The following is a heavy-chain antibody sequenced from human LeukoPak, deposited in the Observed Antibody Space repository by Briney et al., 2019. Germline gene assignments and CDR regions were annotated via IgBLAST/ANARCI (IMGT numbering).Heavy chain of an antibody. CDR3: ARAGYSYGYSGWIDY. D-gene: IGHD5-18*01. V-gene: IGHV1-2*02. Sequence: ASVKVSCKASGYTFTGYYMHWVRQAPGQGLEWMGWINPNSGGTNYAKKFQGRVTMTRDTSISTAYMELSRLRSDDTAVYYCARAGYSYGYSGWIDYWGQGTLVTVSS. CDR1: GYTFTGYY. J-gene: IGHJ4*02. CDR2: INPNSGGT.